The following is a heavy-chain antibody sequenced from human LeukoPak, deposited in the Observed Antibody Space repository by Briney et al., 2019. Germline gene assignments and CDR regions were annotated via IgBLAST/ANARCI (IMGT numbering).Heavy chain of an antibody. CDR3: VRGRDTTGYFSY. J-gene: IGHJ4*02. D-gene: IGHD3-22*01. CDR2: IDTETGNP. CDR1: GYTFTDFP. Sequence: GASVKVSCKTSGYTFTDFPVNWVRQAPGQGLEWMGWIDTETGNPTYAQGFTGRFVFSLDTSVSTTYLQVNSLKAEDTAVYYCVRGRDTTGYFSYWGQGTLVTVSS. V-gene: IGHV7-4-1*02.